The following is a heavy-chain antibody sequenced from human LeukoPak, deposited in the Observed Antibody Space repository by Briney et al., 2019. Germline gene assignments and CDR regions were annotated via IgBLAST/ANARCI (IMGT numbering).Heavy chain of an antibody. D-gene: IGHD5-24*01. J-gene: IGHJ4*02. CDR3: ARARDGYLLDS. Sequence: SETLSLTCTVSGGSISTYYWTWIRQPPGKGLEWIACIHYSGSTNYNSSLKSRVTMSVDTPNNQFSLKVSSLTAADTAVYYCARARDGYLLDSWGQGTLVTVSS. V-gene: IGHV4-59*01. CDR1: GGSISTYY. CDR2: IHYSGST.